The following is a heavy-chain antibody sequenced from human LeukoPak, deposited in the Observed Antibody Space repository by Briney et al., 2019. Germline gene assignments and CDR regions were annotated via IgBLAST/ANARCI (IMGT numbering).Heavy chain of an antibody. CDR1: GFTVSSNY. D-gene: IGHD6-13*01. CDR3: ARGSSSSNNWFDP. V-gene: IGHV3-21*01. Sequence: GGSLRLSCAASGFTVSSNYMSWVRQAPGKGLEWVSSISSSSSYIYYADSVKGRFTISRDNAKNSLYLQMNSLRAEDTAVYYCARGSSSSNNWFDPWGQGTLVTVSS. CDR2: ISSSSSYI. J-gene: IGHJ5*02.